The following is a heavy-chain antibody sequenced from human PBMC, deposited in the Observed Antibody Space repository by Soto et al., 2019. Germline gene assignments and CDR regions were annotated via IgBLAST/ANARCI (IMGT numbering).Heavy chain of an antibody. Sequence: ASVKVSCKASGDTLTNYGISWVRQAPGQGLEWMGWMSTYNGNTNYAQKFQGRVTMTTDTCATTCYMELRSLTSDDTAVYYCARDIFGVNILLDYWGQGALVTVSS. V-gene: IGHV1-18*01. D-gene: IGHD3-3*01. CDR2: MSTYNGNT. J-gene: IGHJ4*02. CDR1: GDTLTNYG. CDR3: ARDIFGVNILLDY.